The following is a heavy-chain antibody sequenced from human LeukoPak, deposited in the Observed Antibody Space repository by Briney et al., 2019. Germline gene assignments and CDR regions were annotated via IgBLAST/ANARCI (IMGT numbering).Heavy chain of an antibody. Sequence: PGRSLRLSCAPSGFTLSRYGMHWVREAPGKGLEWVAVMSYDVSNKYYTDSVKGRFTISRDNSKNTLYMQMNILRAEDMAVYYCAKGSYGSGKYWYFDLWGRGTLVTVSS. CDR2: MSYDVSNK. D-gene: IGHD3-10*01. J-gene: IGHJ2*01. CDR1: GFTLSRYG. CDR3: AKGSYGSGKYWYFDL. V-gene: IGHV3-30*18.